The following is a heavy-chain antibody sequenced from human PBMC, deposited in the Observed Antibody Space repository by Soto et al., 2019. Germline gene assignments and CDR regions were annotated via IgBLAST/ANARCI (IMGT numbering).Heavy chain of an antibody. V-gene: IGHV4-34*01. Sequence: ETLSLTCAVYGGSFSGYYWSWIRQPPGKGLEWIGEINHSGSTNYNPSLKSRVTISVDTSKNQFSLKLSSVTAADTAVYYCARFGAYSYGYHWFDPWGQGTLVTVSS. J-gene: IGHJ5*02. CDR3: ARFGAYSYGYHWFDP. CDR1: GGSFSGYY. D-gene: IGHD5-18*01. CDR2: INHSGST.